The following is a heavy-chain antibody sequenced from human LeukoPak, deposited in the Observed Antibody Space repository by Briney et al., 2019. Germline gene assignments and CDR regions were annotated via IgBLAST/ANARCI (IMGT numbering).Heavy chain of an antibody. CDR1: GGSIIGDY. Sequence: PSETLSLTCTVSGGSIIGDYWSWIRQPAGKGLEWIGRIYTSGTTTYNPSLKSRVTMSVDTSKNQFSLKLSSVTAADTAVYYCARGLTGSTGFDYWGQGTLVAVSS. V-gene: IGHV4-4*07. CDR2: IYTSGTT. D-gene: IGHD3-9*01. J-gene: IGHJ4*02. CDR3: ARGLTGSTGFDY.